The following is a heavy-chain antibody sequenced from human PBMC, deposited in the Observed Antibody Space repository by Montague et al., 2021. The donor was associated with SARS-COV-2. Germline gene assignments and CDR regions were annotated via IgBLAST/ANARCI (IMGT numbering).Heavy chain of an antibody. Sequence: SETLSLTCTVSGGAISTSSFHWGWVRQSPGKGLEWIATIYFSGSAXYKPSLKSRVSISIDTSKNKFSLQLTSVTAADTAVYYCARHAPFSDNYRRYPFNFDFWGQGTLVTVSS. CDR3: ARHAPFSDNYRRYPFNFDF. J-gene: IGHJ4*02. CDR2: IYFSGSA. CDR1: GGAISTSSFH. D-gene: IGHD1-1*01. V-gene: IGHV4-39*01.